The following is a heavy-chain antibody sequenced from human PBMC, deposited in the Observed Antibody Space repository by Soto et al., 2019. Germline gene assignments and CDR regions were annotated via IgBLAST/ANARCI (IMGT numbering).Heavy chain of an antibody. CDR2: IYYSGST. CDR1: GGSISSSSYY. Sequence: SETLSLTCTVSGGSISSSSYYWGWIRQPPGKGLEWIGSIYYSGSTYYNPSLKSRVTISVDTSKNQFSLKLSSVTAADTAVYFCARQRTSVVTQAYFDVWGPGSLVTVSS. CDR3: ARQRTSVVTQAYFDV. V-gene: IGHV4-39*01. J-gene: IGHJ4*02. D-gene: IGHD2-21*02.